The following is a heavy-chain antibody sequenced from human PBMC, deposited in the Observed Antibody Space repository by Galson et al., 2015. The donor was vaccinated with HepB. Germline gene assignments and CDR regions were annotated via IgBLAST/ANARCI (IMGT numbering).Heavy chain of an antibody. CDR3: ARHFMGVDTAMVIDY. D-gene: IGHD5-18*01. Sequence: SETLSLTCTVSDGSISSSRYYWGWIRQPPGKGLEWIEHIFYSGNTYYTPSLRGRVTISLDTSKNQFSLKLTSVTAADTAFYYCARHFMGVDTAMVIDYWGQGTLVTVSS. CDR2: IFYSGNT. V-gene: IGHV4-39*01. CDR1: DGSISSSRYY. J-gene: IGHJ4*02.